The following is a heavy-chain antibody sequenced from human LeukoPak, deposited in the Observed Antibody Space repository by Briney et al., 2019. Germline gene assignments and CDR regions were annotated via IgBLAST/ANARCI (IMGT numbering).Heavy chain of an antibody. CDR1: GGSLSTNI. D-gene: IGHD3-10*01. Sequence: PSETLSLTCTVSGGSLSTNIGSWIRQPPGKGLEWIAYIQKSGTTSYNPSLKSRVTISLDTSRNQFYLKLSSVTAADTAVYYCARHEYGLGSRNWGQGTLVTVSS. J-gene: IGHJ4*02. CDR2: IQKSGTT. CDR3: ARHEYGLGSRN. V-gene: IGHV4-59*08.